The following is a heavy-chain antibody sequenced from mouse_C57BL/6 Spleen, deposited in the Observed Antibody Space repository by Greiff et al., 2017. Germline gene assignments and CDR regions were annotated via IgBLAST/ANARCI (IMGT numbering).Heavy chain of an antibody. Sequence: EVMLVESGGGLVQPKGSLKLSCAASGFSFNTYAMNWVRQAPGKGLEWVARIRSKSNNYATYYADSVKDRFTISRDDSESMLYLQMNNLKTEDTAKYYCVAPDGSSFYAMDYWGQGTSVTVSS. CDR3: VAPDGSSFYAMDY. CDR2: IRSKSNNYAT. J-gene: IGHJ4*01. D-gene: IGHD1-1*01. CDR1: GFSFNTYA. V-gene: IGHV10-1*01.